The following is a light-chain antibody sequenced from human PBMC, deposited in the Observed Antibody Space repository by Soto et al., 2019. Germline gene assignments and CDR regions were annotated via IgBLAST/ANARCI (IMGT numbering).Light chain of an antibody. J-gene: IGKJ2*01. Sequence: EVVLTQSPGTLSLSPGERATPSCRASQRFTRSSLAGYQQKPGQAPRLLIYIASSRATGIPDRFSGSGSGTDFTLTISRLEPEDFAMYYCQQYGSSPYTFGQGTKLEIK. CDR1: QRFTRSS. CDR3: QQYGSSPYT. V-gene: IGKV3-20*01. CDR2: IAS.